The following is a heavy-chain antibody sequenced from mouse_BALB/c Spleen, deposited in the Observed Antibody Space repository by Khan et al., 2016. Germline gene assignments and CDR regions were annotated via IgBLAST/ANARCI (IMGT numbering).Heavy chain of an antibody. V-gene: IGHV9-3-1*01. CDR3: AREGLRRTGYAMDD. J-gene: IGHJ4*01. Sequence: QIQLVQSGPELKKPGETVKISCKASGYTFTNYGMNWVKQAPGKGLKRMGWINTYTGEPTYADDFKGRFAFSLETSASTAYLQINNLKNEDTATYCCAREGLRRTGYAMDDWGQGTSVTVSS. CDR1: GYTFTNYG. D-gene: IGHD2-4*01. CDR2: INTYTGEP.